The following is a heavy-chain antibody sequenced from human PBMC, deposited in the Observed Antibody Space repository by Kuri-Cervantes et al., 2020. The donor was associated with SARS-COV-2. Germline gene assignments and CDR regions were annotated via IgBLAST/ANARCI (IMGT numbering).Heavy chain of an antibody. V-gene: IGHV3-21*01. CDR3: ARAPSSSSPPV. J-gene: IGHJ6*02. Sequence: GESLKISCAASGFTFSSYAMSWVRQAPGKGLVWVSRINPDGSYTNNADSVKGRFTLSRDNAKNSLYLQMNSLRAEDTAVYYCARAPSSSSPPVWGQGTTVTVSS. CDR1: GFTFSSYA. CDR2: INPDGSYT. D-gene: IGHD6-6*01.